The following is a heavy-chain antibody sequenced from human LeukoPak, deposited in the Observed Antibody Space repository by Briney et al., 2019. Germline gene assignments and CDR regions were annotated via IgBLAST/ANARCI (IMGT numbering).Heavy chain of an antibody. CDR2: ISSSSSTI. Sequence: PGGPLRLSCAASGFTFSSYSMNWVRQAPGKGLEWVSYISSSSSTIYYADSVKGRFTISRDNAKNSLYLQMNSLRAEDMAVYYCARTGTTPYYWGQGTLVTVSS. D-gene: IGHD4-11*01. CDR1: GFTFSSYS. J-gene: IGHJ4*02. CDR3: ARTGTTPYY. V-gene: IGHV3-48*01.